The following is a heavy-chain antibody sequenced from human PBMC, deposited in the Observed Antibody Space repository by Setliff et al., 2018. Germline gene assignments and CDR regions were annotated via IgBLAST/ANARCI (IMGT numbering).Heavy chain of an antibody. Sequence: VASVKVSCKASGGTFSYYAISWVRQAPGQGLEWMGGSIPMFGTPNYAQRFQGRVTITTDESTSTAYMELSSLRSEDTAVYYCARGGIAARPGSWVYFDYWGQGTLVTVSS. V-gene: IGHV1-69*05. CDR2: SIPMFGTP. CDR1: GGTFSYYA. D-gene: IGHD6-6*01. CDR3: ARGGIAARPGSWVYFDY. J-gene: IGHJ4*02.